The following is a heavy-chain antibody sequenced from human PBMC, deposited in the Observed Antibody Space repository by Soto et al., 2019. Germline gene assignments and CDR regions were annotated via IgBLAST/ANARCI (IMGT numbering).Heavy chain of an antibody. V-gene: IGHV3-9*01. CDR1: GFTFDDYA. CDR3: AKGGAARSSSSWFDP. J-gene: IGHJ5*02. Sequence: VQLVESGGGLVQPGRSLRLSCAASGFTFDDYAMHWVRQAPGKGLEWVSGISWNSGSIGYADSVKGRFTISRDNAKNSLYLQMNSLRAEDTALYYCAKGGAARSSSSWFDPWGQGTLVTVSS. CDR2: ISWNSGSI. D-gene: IGHD6-6*01.